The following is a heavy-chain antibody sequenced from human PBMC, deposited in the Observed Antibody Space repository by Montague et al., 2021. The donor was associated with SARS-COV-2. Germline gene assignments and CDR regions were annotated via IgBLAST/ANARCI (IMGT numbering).Heavy chain of an antibody. CDR2: IWYDGSNS. D-gene: IGHD5-24*01. J-gene: IGHJ4*02. Sequence: SLSLSCAASGFSFSDYAMHWVRQAPGLALEWVAVIWYDGSNSYYSDSVKGRFTISRDNSKNAVYLQMNSLTADDTAIYYCAREKKEVQMDYWGLGTLVTVSS. CDR1: GFSFSDYA. V-gene: IGHV3-33*01. CDR3: AREKKEVQMDY.